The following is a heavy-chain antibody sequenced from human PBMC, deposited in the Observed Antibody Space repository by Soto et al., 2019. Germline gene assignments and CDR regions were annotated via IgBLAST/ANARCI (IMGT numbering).Heavy chain of an antibody. CDR3: ARVGPAHYYDSSGYYSPLDY. CDR2: IIPMFVTA. D-gene: IGHD3-22*01. J-gene: IGHJ4*02. V-gene: IGHV1-69*01. CDR1: GDTFSSYA. Sequence: QVQLVQSGAEVKKPGSSVKVSCKASGDTFSSYAINWVRQAPGQGLEWMGGIIPMFVTANYAQKFKGRVTITASESTSTVYMELSSLRSEDTAVYYCARVGPAHYYDSSGYYSPLDYWGQGTLVTVSS.